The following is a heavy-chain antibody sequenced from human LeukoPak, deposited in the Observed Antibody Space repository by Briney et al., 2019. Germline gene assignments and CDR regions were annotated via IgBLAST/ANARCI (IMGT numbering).Heavy chain of an antibody. CDR1: GYTFTSYD. Sequence: GASVKVSCKASGYTFTSYDINWVRQATGQGLEWMGWMNPNSGNPGYAQQFQGRGTITRNTSIPAADLELRSLRSEDTAVYYCARGPNWSFDYWRQGTLVTVSS. V-gene: IGHV1-8*03. J-gene: IGHJ4*02. CDR3: ARGPNWSFDY. D-gene: IGHD1-20*01. CDR2: MNPNSGNP.